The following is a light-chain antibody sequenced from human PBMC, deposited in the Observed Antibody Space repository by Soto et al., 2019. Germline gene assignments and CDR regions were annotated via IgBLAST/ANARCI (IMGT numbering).Light chain of an antibody. CDR1: LNVSTY. CDR2: ATS. J-gene: IGKJ2*01. Sequence: DIEVTQSPSCLSAFVGDGVTMTGRASLNVSTYLHWYQQKPGEAPKFIIYATSNLQHGVPSRFSGSGSGTDFTLTITSLQPEDFATYYCQQSYSTVYTFGQGTKVDIK. V-gene: IGKV1-39*01. CDR3: QQSYSTVYT.